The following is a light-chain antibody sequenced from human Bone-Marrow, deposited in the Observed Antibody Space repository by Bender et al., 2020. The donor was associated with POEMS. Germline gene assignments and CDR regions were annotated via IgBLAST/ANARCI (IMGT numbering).Light chain of an antibody. V-gene: IGLV1-44*01. CDR2: SDN. CDR1: TSNIGTNT. CDR3: AAWDDSLSGPL. J-gene: IGLJ2*01. Sequence: QSVLTQPPSASGAPGQRVTISCSGSTSNIGTNTVNWYQQLPRTAPKLLIYSDNQRPSGVPDRFSGSKSDTSASLAISGLRSEDEADYYCAAWDDSLSGPLFGGGTKLSVL.